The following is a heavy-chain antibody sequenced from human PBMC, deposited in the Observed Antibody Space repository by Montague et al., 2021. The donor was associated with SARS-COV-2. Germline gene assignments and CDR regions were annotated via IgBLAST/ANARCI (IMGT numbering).Heavy chain of an antibody. J-gene: IGHJ2*01. Sequence: SETLSLTCSVSGDSISRYYWSWIRKSDGKGLEWIGRIDTGGYVNYNPALQSRVSMSVDTSKSQVALNVTSDTAADTAVYYCARAIWHLDVWGRGILVTVSS. CDR2: IDTGGYV. CDR1: GDSISRYY. V-gene: IGHV4-4*07. CDR3: ARAIWHLDV.